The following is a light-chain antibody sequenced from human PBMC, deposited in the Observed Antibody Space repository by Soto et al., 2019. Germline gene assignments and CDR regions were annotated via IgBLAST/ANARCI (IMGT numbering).Light chain of an antibody. V-gene: IGLV1-44*01. CDR3: AAWDDSLNGPV. Sequence: QAVVTQTPSASGTPGQRVTMSCSGSSSNIGINDVHWYRQLSGAAPQILIYDTAQRATGVPDRFSGSRSGTLASLTISGLQSDDEAEYHCAAWDDSLNGPVFGGGTKVTVL. J-gene: IGLJ2*01. CDR2: DTA. CDR1: SSNIGIND.